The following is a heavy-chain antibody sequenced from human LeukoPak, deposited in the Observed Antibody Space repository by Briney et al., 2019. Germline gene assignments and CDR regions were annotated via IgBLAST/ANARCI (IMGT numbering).Heavy chain of an antibody. CDR3: ARVNEQQLAVDY. Sequence: GGSLRLSCAASGFTFSSYGMHWVRQAPGKGLEWVAVIWYDGSNKYYADSVKGRFTISRDNSKNTLYLQMSSLRAEDTAVYYCARVNEQQLAVDYWGQGTLVTVSS. CDR2: IWYDGSNK. J-gene: IGHJ4*02. D-gene: IGHD6-13*01. CDR1: GFTFSSYG. V-gene: IGHV3-33*01.